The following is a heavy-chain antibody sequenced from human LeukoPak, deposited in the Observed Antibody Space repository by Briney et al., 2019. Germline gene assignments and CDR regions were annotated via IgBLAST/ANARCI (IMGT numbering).Heavy chain of an antibody. D-gene: IGHD3-3*01. CDR2: INPNSGGT. J-gene: IGHJ5*02. CDR1: GYTFTGYY. Sequence: GASVKVSCKASGYTFTGYYMHWVRQAPGQGLEWMGWINPNSGGTNYAQKFQGRVTMTRDTSISTAYMELSRLRSDDTAVYYCARTGGVGTYYDFWSGYSNWFAPWGQGTLVTVSS. V-gene: IGHV1-2*02. CDR3: ARTGGVGTYYDFWSGYSNWFAP.